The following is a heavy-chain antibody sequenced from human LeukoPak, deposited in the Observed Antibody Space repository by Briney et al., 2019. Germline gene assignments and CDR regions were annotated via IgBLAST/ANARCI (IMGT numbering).Heavy chain of an antibody. CDR1: GGTFSSYA. V-gene: IGHV1-8*03. D-gene: IGHD5-18*01. J-gene: IGHJ4*02. CDR3: ARGEWAAMAS. Sequence: ASVKVSCKASGGTFSSYAISWVRQAPGQGLEWMGWMNPNSGNTGYAQKFQGRVTITRNTSISTAYMELSSLRSQDTAVYYCARGEWAAMASWGQGTLVTVSS. CDR2: MNPNSGNT.